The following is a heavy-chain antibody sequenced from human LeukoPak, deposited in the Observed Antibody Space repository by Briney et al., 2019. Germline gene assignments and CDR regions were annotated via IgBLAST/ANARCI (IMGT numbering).Heavy chain of an antibody. Sequence: EASVKVSCKASGGTFSSYAISWVRQAPGQGLEWMGGIIPIFGTANYAQKFQGRVTITADESTSTAYMELSSLRSEDTAVYYCAFQYYYDSSGYYYFGYWGQGTLVTLSS. D-gene: IGHD3-22*01. CDR1: GGTFSSYA. J-gene: IGHJ4*02. CDR2: IIPIFGTA. V-gene: IGHV1-69*13. CDR3: AFQYYYDSSGYYYFGY.